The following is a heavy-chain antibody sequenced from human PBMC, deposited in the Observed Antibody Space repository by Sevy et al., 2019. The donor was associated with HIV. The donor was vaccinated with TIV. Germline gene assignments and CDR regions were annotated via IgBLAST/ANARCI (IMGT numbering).Heavy chain of an antibody. D-gene: IGHD3-9*01. CDR2: IGGSGGST. V-gene: IGHV3-23*01. J-gene: IGHJ4*02. CDR3: ATDRISDWFFDS. Sequence: GGSLRLSCTASGFTFTDYVMNWVRQAPGRGLEWVSSIGGSGGSTHYADSVKGRFTISRDNSKNTLYLQMNSLRAEDMAVYYCATDRISDWFFDSWGQGTLVTASS. CDR1: GFTFTDYV.